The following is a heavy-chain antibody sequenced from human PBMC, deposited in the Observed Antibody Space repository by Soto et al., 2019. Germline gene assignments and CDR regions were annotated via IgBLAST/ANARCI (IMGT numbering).Heavy chain of an antibody. Sequence: QVQLVQSGAEVKKPGASVKVSCKASGYTFTSYDINWVRQATGQGLGWMGWMNPNSGNTGYAQKFQGRVTMTRNTSISTAYMELSSLRSEDTAVYYCARVRVVRGVIITEAAYWGQGTLVTVSS. J-gene: IGHJ4*02. CDR1: GYTFTSYD. CDR2: MNPNSGNT. D-gene: IGHD3-10*01. CDR3: ARVRVVRGVIITEAAY. V-gene: IGHV1-8*01.